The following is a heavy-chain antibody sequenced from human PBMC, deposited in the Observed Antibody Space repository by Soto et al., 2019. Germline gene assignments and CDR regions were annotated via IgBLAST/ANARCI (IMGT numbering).Heavy chain of an antibody. CDR1: GDSISNYF. Sequence: LSLTCAVSGDSISNYFWNWIRQPPGEGLEWIGYISYSGTTKYNPSLKSRVTISVDTSKNQFSLRLRSLTAADTAVYHCARSGSDISGFYLNQFDPWGQGTLVTVSS. CDR2: ISYSGTT. CDR3: ARSGSDISGFYLNQFDP. V-gene: IGHV4-59*01. D-gene: IGHD3-22*01. J-gene: IGHJ5*02.